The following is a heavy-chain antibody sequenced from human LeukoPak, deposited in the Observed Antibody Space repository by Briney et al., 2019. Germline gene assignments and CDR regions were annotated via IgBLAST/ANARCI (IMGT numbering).Heavy chain of an antibody. J-gene: IGHJ4*02. V-gene: IGHV4-28*01. Sequence: PSETLSLTCVVSGYSIRGNNCWAWVRQPPGKGLEWIGYIFSDGSAYYNSSLESRVTMAVDTSKNQMSLNLRSVTAAHTAVYYCASALRYSYGYIYWGQGTLVTVSS. D-gene: IGHD5-18*01. CDR2: IFSDGSA. CDR3: ASALRYSYGYIY. CDR1: GYSIRGNNC.